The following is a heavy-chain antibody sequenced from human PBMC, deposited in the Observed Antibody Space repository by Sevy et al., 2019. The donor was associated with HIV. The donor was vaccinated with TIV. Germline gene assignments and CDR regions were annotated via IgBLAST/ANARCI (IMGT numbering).Heavy chain of an antibody. J-gene: IGHJ4*02. Sequence: TLSLTCSVSGGSISSYFWTWVRQSPGKGLEWIGNIYFTGNTDYSPSLKVRVTLSLDTSKSQFSLPLKSVTAADTAIYFCARDSTTRPRVLDYWGQGTLVTVSS. CDR2: IYFTGNT. CDR3: ARDSTTRPRVLDY. D-gene: IGHD1-1*01. CDR1: GGSISSYF. V-gene: IGHV4-59*01.